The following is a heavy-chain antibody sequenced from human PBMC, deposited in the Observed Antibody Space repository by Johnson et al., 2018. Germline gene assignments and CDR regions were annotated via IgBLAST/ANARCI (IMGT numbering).Heavy chain of an antibody. V-gene: IGHV3-30*03. CDR2: LSHDDITK. D-gene: IGHD6-19*01. CDR3: AREKYSSGRAGIFPI. J-gene: IGHJ3*02. Sequence: QVQLVQSGGGVVQPGTSLRLSCGVSGVTLRTSIIPWVRQAPGPGLAWVALLSHDDITKSYGDSAKERFTISRDTSKNTVYLQMNSLRVENTAGYYWAREKYSSGRAGIFPIWGQGTMVTVSP. CDR1: GVTLRTSI.